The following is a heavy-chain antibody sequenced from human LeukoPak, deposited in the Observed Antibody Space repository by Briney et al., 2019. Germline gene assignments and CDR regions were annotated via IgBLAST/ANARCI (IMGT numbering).Heavy chain of an antibody. CDR3: AKGYYGMDA. Sequence: GGSLRLSCAASGFTFSSYGMHWVRQAPGKGLEWVAVISYDGSNKYYVDSVKGRFTISRDNSKNTLYLQMNSLRAEDTAVYYCAKGYYGMDAWGQGTTVTVSS. CDR1: GFTFSSYG. V-gene: IGHV3-30*18. CDR2: ISYDGSNK. J-gene: IGHJ6*02.